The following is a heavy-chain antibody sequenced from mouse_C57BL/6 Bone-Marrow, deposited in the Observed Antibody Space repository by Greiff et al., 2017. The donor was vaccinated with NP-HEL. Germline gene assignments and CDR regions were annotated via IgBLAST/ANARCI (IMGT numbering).Heavy chain of an antibody. CDR2: IDPETGGT. V-gene: IGHV1-15*01. J-gene: IGHJ2*01. CDR3: SSSTGDY. Sequence: QVQLQQSGAELVRPGASVKLSCKASGYTFTDYDMHWVKQTPVHGLEWIGAIDPETGGTAYNQKFKGKAILTADKSSSAAYMELRSLTSEDSAVYYCSSSTGDYWGQGTTLTVSS. CDR1: GYTFTDYD.